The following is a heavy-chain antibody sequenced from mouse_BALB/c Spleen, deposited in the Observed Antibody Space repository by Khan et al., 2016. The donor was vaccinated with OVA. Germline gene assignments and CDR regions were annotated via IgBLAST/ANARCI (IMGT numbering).Heavy chain of an antibody. V-gene: IGHV3-2*02. CDR1: GYSITSGYG. CDR3: ARTARIKY. CDR2: ISYSGST. J-gene: IGHJ2*01. D-gene: IGHD1-2*01. Sequence: EVKLLESGPGLVKPSQSLSLTCTVTGYSITSGYGWNWIWQFPGNKLEWMGYISYSGSTNYNPSLKSRISITRDTSKNQFFLQLNSVTTEDTATXYCARTARIKYWGQGTTLTVSS.